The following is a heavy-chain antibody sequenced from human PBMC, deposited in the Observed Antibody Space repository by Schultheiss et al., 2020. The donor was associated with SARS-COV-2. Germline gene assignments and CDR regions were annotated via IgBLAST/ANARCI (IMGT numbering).Heavy chain of an antibody. V-gene: IGHV4-34*01. D-gene: IGHD1-26*01. Sequence: SQTLSLTCTVSGGSISSYYWSWIRQPPGKGLEWIGEINHSGSTNYNPSLKSRVTISVDTSKNQFSLKLSSVTAADTAVYYCARVEWELHWFDPWGQGTLVTVSS. CDR1: GGSISSYY. CDR2: INHSGST. J-gene: IGHJ5*02. CDR3: ARVEWELHWFDP.